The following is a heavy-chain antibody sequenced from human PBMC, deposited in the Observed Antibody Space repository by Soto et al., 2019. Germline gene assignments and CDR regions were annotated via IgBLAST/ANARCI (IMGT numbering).Heavy chain of an antibody. Sequence: QVQLVQSGAEVKKPGASVKVSCKASGYTFTSYGVTWVRQAPGQGLEWMGWISGYNGNTNYAQELQGRVTMTTDTSMSTAYMELRSLRSDDTAVYYCARAGKYYYGSGSPYYYGMDVWGQGITVTVSS. D-gene: IGHD3-10*01. CDR2: ISGYNGNT. CDR1: GYTFTSYG. CDR3: ARAGKYYYGSGSPYYYGMDV. V-gene: IGHV1-18*04. J-gene: IGHJ6*02.